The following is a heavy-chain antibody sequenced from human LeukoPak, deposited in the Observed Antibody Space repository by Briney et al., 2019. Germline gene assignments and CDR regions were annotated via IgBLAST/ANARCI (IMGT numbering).Heavy chain of an antibody. CDR2: IYSGGST. J-gene: IGHJ4*02. D-gene: IGHD2-2*01. CDR3: ARVSCSSTSCPFDY. Sequence: PGGSLRLSCAASGFTVSSNYMSWVRQAPGKGLEWVSVIYSGGSTYYADSVKGRFTISRDNSKNTLYLQMNSLRAEDTAVYYCARVSCSSTSCPFDYWGQGTLATVSS. V-gene: IGHV3-66*01. CDR1: GFTVSSNY.